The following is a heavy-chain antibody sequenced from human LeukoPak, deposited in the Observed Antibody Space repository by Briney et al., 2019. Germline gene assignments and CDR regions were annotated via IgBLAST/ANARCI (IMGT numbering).Heavy chain of an antibody. J-gene: IGHJ4*02. V-gene: IGHV1-2*02. Sequence: ASVKVSCKASGYTFTGYYMHWVRQAPGQGLEWMGWINPNSGGTNYAQKFQGRVTMTRDTSISTAYMELSRLRSDDTAVYYCARDRGILTGRYFDYWGQGTLVTVSS. D-gene: IGHD3-9*01. CDR3: ARDRGILTGRYFDY. CDR2: INPNSGGT. CDR1: GYTFTGYY.